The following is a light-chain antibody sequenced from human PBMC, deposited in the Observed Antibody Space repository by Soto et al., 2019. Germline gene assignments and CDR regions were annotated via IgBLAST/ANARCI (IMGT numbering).Light chain of an antibody. CDR1: QSVSSN. CDR3: QQYNNWPYT. J-gene: IGKJ2*01. V-gene: IGKV3-15*01. CDR2: GAS. Sequence: EIVLTQSPGTLSLSPGERATLSCRASQSVSSNYLTWYQQKPGQAPRLLIYGASTRATGIPARFSGSGSGTEFTLTISSLQSEDFAVYYCQQYNNWPYTFGQGTNLEVK.